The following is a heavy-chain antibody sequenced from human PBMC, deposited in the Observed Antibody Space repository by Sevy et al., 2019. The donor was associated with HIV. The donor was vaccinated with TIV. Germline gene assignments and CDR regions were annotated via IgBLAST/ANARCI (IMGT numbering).Heavy chain of an antibody. J-gene: IGHJ4*02. Sequence: GGSLRLSCAASGFNFSIYGMHWVRQAPGKGLEWVALIWYDGSNKYYADSVKGRFTISRDHSKNTLSLQMNSLRAEDTAVYYCVRGRDYGNFDYWGQGTLVTVSS. CDR2: IWYDGSNK. V-gene: IGHV3-33*01. CDR1: GFNFSIYG. D-gene: IGHD4-17*01. CDR3: VRGRDYGNFDY.